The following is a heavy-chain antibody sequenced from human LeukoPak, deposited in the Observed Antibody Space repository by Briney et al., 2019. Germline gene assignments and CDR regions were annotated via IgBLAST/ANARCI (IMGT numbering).Heavy chain of an antibody. D-gene: IGHD4-17*01. CDR3: ARDFGAYLMDYAFDI. Sequence: PQTLSLTCTLSRGSISSGVYYWSWIPPPPEKGLELIGYIYYSRSTHSTPPLTSRVTISVDPSKNQFSLKLSSVTAADTAVYYCARDFGAYLMDYAFDIWGQGTMVTVSS. V-gene: IGHV4-30-4*08. J-gene: IGHJ3*02. CDR2: IYYSRST. CDR1: RGSISSGVYY.